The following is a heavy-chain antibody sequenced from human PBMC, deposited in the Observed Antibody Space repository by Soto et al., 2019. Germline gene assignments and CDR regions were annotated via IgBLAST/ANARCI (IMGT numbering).Heavy chain of an antibody. CDR2: IYPGDSDT. J-gene: IGHJ6*02. D-gene: IGHD2-2*01. V-gene: IGHV5-51*01. CDR3: TRGGYCSSTSCPNPYYYGMDV. Sequence: GESLKISCKGSGYSFTSYWIGWVRQMPRKGLEWMGIIYPGDSDTRYSPSFQGQVTISADKSISTAYLQWSSLKASDTAMYYCTRGGYCSSTSCPNPYYYGMDVWGQGTTVTVSS. CDR1: GYSFTSYW.